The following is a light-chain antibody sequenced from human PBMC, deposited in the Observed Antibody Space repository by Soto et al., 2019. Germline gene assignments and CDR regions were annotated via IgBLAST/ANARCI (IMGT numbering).Light chain of an antibody. CDR3: QQYGSSPWT. J-gene: IGKJ1*01. CDR1: QSVSSSY. V-gene: IGKV3-20*01. CDR2: GAS. Sequence: EIVLTQSPGTLFLSAGERATLSCRASQSVSSSYLAWYQQKPGQAPRLLIYGASSRATGIPDRFSGSGSGTDFTLTISRLEPEDFAVYYCQQYGSSPWTFGQGTKVEIK.